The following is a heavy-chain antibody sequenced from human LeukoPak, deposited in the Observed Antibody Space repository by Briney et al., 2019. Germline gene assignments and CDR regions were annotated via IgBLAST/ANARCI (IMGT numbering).Heavy chain of an antibody. V-gene: IGHV3-7*01. Sequence: GGSLRLSCAASGFTFSIYWMSWVRQAPGKGLEWVANINQDGSQKYYVDSVKGRFTISRDNAKNSLYLQMNSLRAEDTAVYYCARAPGYSYGTTYDYWGQGTLVTVSS. CDR1: GFTFSIYW. CDR3: ARAPGYSYGTTYDY. J-gene: IGHJ4*02. D-gene: IGHD5-18*01. CDR2: INQDGSQK.